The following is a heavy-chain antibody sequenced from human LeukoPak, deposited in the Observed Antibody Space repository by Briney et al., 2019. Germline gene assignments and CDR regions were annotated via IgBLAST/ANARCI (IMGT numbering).Heavy chain of an antibody. J-gene: IGHJ6*02. D-gene: IGHD2-15*01. V-gene: IGHV1-69*04. CDR1: GGTFGSYA. CDR2: INPILGIA. CDR3: ARDRGYCSGGSCYYDYYYYGMDV. Sequence: SVKVSCKASGGTFGSYAISWVRQAPGQGLEWMGRINPILGIANYAQKFQGRVTITADKSTSTAYMELSSLRSEDTAVYYCARDRGYCSGGSCYYDYYYYGMDVWGQGTTVTVSS.